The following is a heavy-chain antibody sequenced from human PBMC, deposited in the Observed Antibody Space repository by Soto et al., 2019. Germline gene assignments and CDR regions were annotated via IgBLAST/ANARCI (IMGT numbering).Heavy chain of an antibody. V-gene: IGHV1-69*06. J-gene: IGHJ6*02. D-gene: IGHD5-18*01. CDR2: IIPIFGTA. CDR3: ARDPVDSAMVYYYYGMDV. CDR1: GGTFSSYA. Sequence: SVKVSCKASGGTFSSYAISWVRQAPGQGLEWMGGIIPIFGTANYAQKFQGRVTITADKSTSTAYMELSSLRSEDTAVYYCARDPVDSAMVYYYYGMDVWGQGTTVTVSS.